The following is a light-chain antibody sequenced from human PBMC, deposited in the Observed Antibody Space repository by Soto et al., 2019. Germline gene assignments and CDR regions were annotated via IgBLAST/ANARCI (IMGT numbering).Light chain of an antibody. CDR1: SSDVGSYNL. CDR2: EGS. J-gene: IGLJ2*01. Sequence: QSVLTQPASVSGSPGQSITISCTGTSSDVGSYNLVSWYQQHPGKAPKLMIYEGSKRPSGVSNRFSGSKSGNTASLTISGLQAEDEADYHCCSYAGISTTVVFGGGTKLTVL. CDR3: CSYAGISTTVV. V-gene: IGLV2-23*01.